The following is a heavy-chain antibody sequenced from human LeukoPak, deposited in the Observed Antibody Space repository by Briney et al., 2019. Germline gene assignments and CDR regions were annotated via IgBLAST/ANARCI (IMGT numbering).Heavy chain of an antibody. CDR1: GGSISSGGYY. CDR3: GRVPAWNYAARTYDDY. CDR2: IYHSGST. V-gene: IGHV4-30-2*01. J-gene: IGHJ4*02. D-gene: IGHD1-7*01. Sequence: SETLSLTCTVSGGSISSGGYYWSWLRQPPGKGLEWIGYIYHSGSTYYNPSLKSRVTISVDRSKNQFSLKLSSVTAADTAVYYCGRVPAWNYAARTYDDYWGQGTLVTVSS.